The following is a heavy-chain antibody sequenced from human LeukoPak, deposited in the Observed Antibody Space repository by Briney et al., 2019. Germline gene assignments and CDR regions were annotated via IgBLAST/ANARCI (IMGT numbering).Heavy chain of an antibody. CDR1: GGSISSYY. D-gene: IGHD5-12*01. V-gene: IGHV4-59*01. Sequence: SETLSLTCTVSGGSISSYYWSWLRQPPGKGLEWIGYIYYSGSTNYTPSLKSRVTISVDTSKNQFSLKLSSVTAADTAVYYCARGYSGYDTWGQGTLVTVSS. CDR2: IYYSGST. CDR3: ARGYSGYDT. J-gene: IGHJ5*02.